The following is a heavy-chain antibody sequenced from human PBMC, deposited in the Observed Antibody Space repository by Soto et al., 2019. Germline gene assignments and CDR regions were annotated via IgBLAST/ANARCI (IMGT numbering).Heavy chain of an antibody. CDR2: IIPIFGTA. D-gene: IGHD6-19*01. CDR3: ARFSSGWSGYYYYGMDV. CDR1: GGTFSSYA. J-gene: IGHJ6*02. Sequence: GASVKVSCKASGGTFSSYAISWVRQAPGQGLEWMGGIIPIFGTANYAQKFQGRVTITADESTSTAYMELSSLRSEDTAVYYCARFSSGWSGYYYYGMDVWGQGTTVTV. V-gene: IGHV1-69*13.